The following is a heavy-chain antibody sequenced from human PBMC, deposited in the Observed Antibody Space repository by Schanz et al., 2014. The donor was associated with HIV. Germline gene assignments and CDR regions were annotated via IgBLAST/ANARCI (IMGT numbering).Heavy chain of an antibody. J-gene: IGHJ4*02. D-gene: IGHD2-2*01. CDR2: ISSDGSNK. CDR1: GFTFTTYG. CDR3: AKSQKGASCCFPLDS. Sequence: QVQLVESGGALVQPGRFLRLSCAASGFTFTTYGMQWVRQAPGKGLEWVAVISSDGSNKYYADSMKGRFTISRDNSKNRVFLQMNSLRTEDTAVYYCAKSQKGASCCFPLDSWGQGTLVTVFS. V-gene: IGHV3-30*18.